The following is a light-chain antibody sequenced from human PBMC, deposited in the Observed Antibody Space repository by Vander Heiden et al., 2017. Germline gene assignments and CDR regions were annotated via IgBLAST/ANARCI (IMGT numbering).Light chain of an antibody. CDR2: GAS. Sequence: IVLTQSPGTLSLSPGERATLSCRASQSVSNSYLAWYQQKPGQAPRLLIYGASSRATVIPDRFSGSGSGTDFTLTISRLEPEDFAVYYCQQYGSSPLTFGGGTKVEIK. V-gene: IGKV3-20*01. J-gene: IGKJ4*01. CDR3: QQYGSSPLT. CDR1: QSVSNSY.